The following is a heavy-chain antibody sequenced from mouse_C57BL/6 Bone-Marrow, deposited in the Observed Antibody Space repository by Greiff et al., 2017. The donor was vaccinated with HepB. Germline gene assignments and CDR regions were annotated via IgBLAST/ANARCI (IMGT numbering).Heavy chain of an antibody. Sequence: EVKLMESGGDLVKPGGSLKLSCAASGFTFSSYGMSWVRQTPDKRLEWVATISSGGSYTYYPDSVKGRFTISRDNAQNTLYLQMSRRKSEDTAMYYCARQGTPYDYDGVDYWGQGTTLTVSS. CDR3: ARQGTPYDYDGVDY. V-gene: IGHV5-6*01. J-gene: IGHJ2*01. CDR1: GFTFSSYG. CDR2: ISSGGSYT. D-gene: IGHD2-4*01.